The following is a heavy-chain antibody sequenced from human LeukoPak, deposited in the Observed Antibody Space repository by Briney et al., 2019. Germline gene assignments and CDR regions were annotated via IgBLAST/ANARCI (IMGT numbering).Heavy chain of an antibody. J-gene: IGHJ4*02. Sequence: ASVKVSCKASGYTFTSYAMHWVRQAPGQGLEWMGWINAGNGNTKYSQKFQGRVTITRDTSASTAYMELSSLRSEDTAVYYCARELYGSSGWYYFDYWGQGTLVTVSS. CDR1: GYTFTSYA. V-gene: IGHV1-3*01. D-gene: IGHD6-19*01. CDR3: ARELYGSSGWYYFDY. CDR2: INAGNGNT.